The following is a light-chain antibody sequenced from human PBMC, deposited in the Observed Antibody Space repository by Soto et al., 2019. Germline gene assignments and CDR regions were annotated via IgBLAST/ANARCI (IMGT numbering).Light chain of an antibody. Sequence: QSVLTQPASVSGSPGQSITISCTGTSSDVGSYDRVSWYQHHPGKAPKLMIYDVSKRPSGVSDRFSGSKSGNTASLTISGLQAEDEADYYCCSYAGGSTYGVFGGGTQLTVL. CDR1: SSDVGSYDR. CDR2: DVS. CDR3: CSYAGGSTYGV. V-gene: IGLV2-23*02. J-gene: IGLJ3*02.